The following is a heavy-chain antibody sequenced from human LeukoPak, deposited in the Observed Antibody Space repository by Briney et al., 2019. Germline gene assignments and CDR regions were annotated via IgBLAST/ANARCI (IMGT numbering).Heavy chain of an antibody. J-gene: IGHJ6*02. CDR1: GYTFTGYY. Sequence: ASVKVSCKASGYTFTGYYMHWVRQAPGQGLEWMGWINPNSGGTNYAQKFQGRVTMTRDKSISTAYLQWSSLKASDTAMYYCARGYDMDVWGQGTTVTVSS. CDR2: INPNSGGT. CDR3: ARGYDMDV. V-gene: IGHV1-2*02.